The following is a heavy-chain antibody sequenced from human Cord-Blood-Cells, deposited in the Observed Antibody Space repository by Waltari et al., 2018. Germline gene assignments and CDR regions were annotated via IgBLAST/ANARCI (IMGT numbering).Heavy chain of an antibody. Sequence: QVQLQESGPGLVKPSETLSLTCTVSGGSISSYYWSWIRQPPGKGLEWIGYIYYRGSTNYNPPLKRRVTISVDTSKNQFSLKLSSVTAADTAVYYCARWDYVWGSYRYDAFDIWGQGTMVTVSS. V-gene: IGHV4-59*08. CDR1: GGSISSYY. CDR2: IYYRGST. CDR3: ARWDYVWGSYRYDAFDI. D-gene: IGHD3-16*02. J-gene: IGHJ3*02.